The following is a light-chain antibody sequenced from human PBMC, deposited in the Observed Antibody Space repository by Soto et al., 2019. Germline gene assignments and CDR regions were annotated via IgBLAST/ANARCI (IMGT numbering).Light chain of an antibody. CDR3: QQYGSSPSWT. Sequence: EIVLTQSPVTLCLSPGERATLSCRASQSVSNNYLAWYQQKPGQAPRLLIYDASRRATGIPDRFSGSGSGTDFTLTISRLEPEDFAVYYCQQYGSSPSWTFGQGTKWIS. CDR1: QSVSNNY. J-gene: IGKJ1*01. V-gene: IGKV3-20*01. CDR2: DAS.